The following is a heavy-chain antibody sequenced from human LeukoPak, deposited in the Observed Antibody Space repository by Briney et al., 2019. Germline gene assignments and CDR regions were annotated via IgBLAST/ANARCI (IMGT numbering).Heavy chain of an antibody. V-gene: IGHV3-72*01. CDR3: TRLVGAND. D-gene: IGHD1-26*01. J-gene: IGHJ4*02. Sequence: TGGSLRLSCAASGFTFSDHAMDWVRQAPGKGLEWVGRIRNKANSYITEYAASVQGRFTVSRDDSKNSLYLQMNSMKTEDTAVYYCTRLVGANDWGQGTLVTVSS. CDR2: IRNKANSYIT. CDR1: GFTFSDHA.